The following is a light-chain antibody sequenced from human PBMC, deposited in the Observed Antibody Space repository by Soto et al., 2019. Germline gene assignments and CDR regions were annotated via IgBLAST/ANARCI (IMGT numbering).Light chain of an antibody. J-gene: IGKJ4*01. CDR1: QSVSSN. V-gene: IGKV3-15*01. CDR3: QQYNNWPPLT. CDR2: GAS. Sequence: EIVMTQSPATLSVSPAERATLSCRASQSVSSNLAWYQQIPGQAPRLLLYGASTRATGIPDRFSGSGSGTEFTLTISSLQSEDFALYFCQQYNNWPPLTFGGGTKVEIK.